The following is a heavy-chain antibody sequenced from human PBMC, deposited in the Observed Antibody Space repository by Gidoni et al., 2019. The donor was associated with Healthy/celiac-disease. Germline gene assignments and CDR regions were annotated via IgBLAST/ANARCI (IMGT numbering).Heavy chain of an antibody. CDR3: AKDTSPSGILVGPDY. Sequence: YVRGWVRQATGKGLEGVSGVISSGESTDDADYVKGRFTISRDNSKNTLYLKMNSLRAEDTAVYYCAKDTSPSGILVGPDYWGQGTLVTVSS. CDR2: VISSGEST. V-gene: IGHV3-23*01. J-gene: IGHJ4*02. D-gene: IGHD3-22*01. CDR1: YV.